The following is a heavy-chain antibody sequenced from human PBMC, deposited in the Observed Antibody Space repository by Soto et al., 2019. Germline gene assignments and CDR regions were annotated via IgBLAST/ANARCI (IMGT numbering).Heavy chain of an antibody. J-gene: IGHJ4*02. CDR3: AKTPYDFWSSILYLFDH. Sequence: EVQLLDSGGGLVQPGGSLRLSCTGSGFTFGSHAMSWVRQAPGKGLECVSGISGSGGTTFYADSVKGRFTISRDNSKKPLYLHMNSLRAEATAVYYCAKTPYDFWSSILYLFDHWGQGTLVTVSS. D-gene: IGHD3-3*01. CDR2: ISGSGGTT. CDR1: GFTFGSHA. V-gene: IGHV3-23*01.